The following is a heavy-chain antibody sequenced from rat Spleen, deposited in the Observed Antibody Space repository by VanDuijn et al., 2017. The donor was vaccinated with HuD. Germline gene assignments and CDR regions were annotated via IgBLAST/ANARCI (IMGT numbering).Heavy chain of an antibody. Sequence: EVQLVESGGGLVQPGRSLKLSCAASGFTFSDYYMAWVRQAPTRGLEWVASITHTGGSTYYPDSVKGRFTISRDDAKSTLSLQMDSLRSEDTATYYWARHWGYWGQGVMVTVSS. V-gene: IGHV5-25*01. CDR2: ITHTGGST. CDR1: GFTFSDYY. J-gene: IGHJ2*01. CDR3: ARHWGY. D-gene: IGHD4-6*01.